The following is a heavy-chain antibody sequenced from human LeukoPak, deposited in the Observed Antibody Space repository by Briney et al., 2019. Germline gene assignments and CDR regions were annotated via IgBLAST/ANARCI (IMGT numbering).Heavy chain of an antibody. V-gene: IGHV4-39*01. CDR1: GGSISSSSYY. CDR2: IYYSGGT. J-gene: IGHJ3*02. D-gene: IGHD2-15*01. Sequence: SETLSLPCTVSGGSISSSSYYWGWIRQPPGKGLEWIGGIYYSGGTYYYPSLKSRVTISVDTSKNQFSLKLTSVTAADTAVYYCARHSLPYCSGGTCYGDDDAFDIWRQGTMGTISS. CDR3: ARHSLPYCSGGTCYGDDDAFDI.